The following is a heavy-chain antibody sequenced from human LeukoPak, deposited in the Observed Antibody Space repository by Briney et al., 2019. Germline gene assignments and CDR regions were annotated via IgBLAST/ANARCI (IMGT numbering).Heavy chain of an antibody. V-gene: IGHV3-23*01. D-gene: IGHD2-21*01. CDR2: ISGSGSST. CDR1: GFTFISYA. Sequence: GGSLRLSCAASGFTFISYAMSWVRQAPGKGLEWVAGISGSGSSTYYADSVKGRVTISRDNSKNTLYLQMNSLRAEDTAVYYCAKEGRIGVVIGTSAFDLWGQGTRVTPSS. CDR3: AKEGRIGVVIGTSAFDL. J-gene: IGHJ3*01.